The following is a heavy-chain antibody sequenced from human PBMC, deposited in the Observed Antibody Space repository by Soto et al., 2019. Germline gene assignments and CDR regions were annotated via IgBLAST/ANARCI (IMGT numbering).Heavy chain of an antibody. J-gene: IGHJ4*02. CDR1: GFTFSSYG. D-gene: IGHD5-18*01. CDR2: IWYDGSNK. Sequence: GGSLRLSCAASGFTFSSYGMHWVRQAPGKGLEWVAVIWYDGSNKYYADSVKGRFTISRDNSKNTLYLQMNSLRAEDTAVYYCARVMDTAMVTSFDYWGQGTLVTVSS. CDR3: ARVMDTAMVTSFDY. V-gene: IGHV3-33*01.